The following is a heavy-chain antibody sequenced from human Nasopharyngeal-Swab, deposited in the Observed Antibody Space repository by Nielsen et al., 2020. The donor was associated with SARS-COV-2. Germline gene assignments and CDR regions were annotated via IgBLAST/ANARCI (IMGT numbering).Heavy chain of an antibody. V-gene: IGHV4-39*07. CDR2: IYYSGST. CDR3: ARGRIAVAGNYFDY. Sequence: GSLRLSCTVSGGSISSSSYYWGWIRQPPGKGLEWIGSIYYSGSTYYNPSLKSRVTISVDTSKNQFSLKLSSVTAADTAVYYCARGRIAVAGNYFDYWGQGTLVTVSS. D-gene: IGHD6-19*01. CDR1: GGSISSSSYY. J-gene: IGHJ4*02.